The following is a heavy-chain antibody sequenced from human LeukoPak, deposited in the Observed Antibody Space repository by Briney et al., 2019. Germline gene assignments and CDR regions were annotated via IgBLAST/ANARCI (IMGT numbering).Heavy chain of an antibody. CDR3: ARVGTMITFGGVIRKGSFDY. J-gene: IGHJ4*02. V-gene: IGHV4-59*12. CDR2: MSYSGST. D-gene: IGHD3-16*02. CDR1: GGSITTYD. Sequence: PSETLSLTCTVSGGSITTYDWSWSWVRQPPGKGLEWIGYMSYSGSTSYNPSLESRVTITVDTSENQFSLKLSSVTAADTAVYYCARVGTMITFGGVIRKGSFDYWGQGTLVTVSS.